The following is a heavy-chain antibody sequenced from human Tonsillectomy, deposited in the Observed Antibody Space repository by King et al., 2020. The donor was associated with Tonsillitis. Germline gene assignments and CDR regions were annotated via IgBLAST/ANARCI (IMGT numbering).Heavy chain of an antibody. D-gene: IGHD3-22*01. CDR3: AKGGWLLGNWYFDL. J-gene: IGHJ2*01. V-gene: IGHV3-9*01. Sequence: HWVRQAPGKGLEWVSGISWNSGSIGYADSVKGRFTISRDNAKNSLYLQMNSLRAEDTVLYYFAKGGWLLGNWYFDLWGRGTLVTVSS. CDR2: ISWNSGSI.